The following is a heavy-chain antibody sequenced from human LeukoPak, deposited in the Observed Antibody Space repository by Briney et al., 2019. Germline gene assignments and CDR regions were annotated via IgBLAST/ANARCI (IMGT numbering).Heavy chain of an antibody. CDR3: ARVRYYYDSSGYPKGTAFDI. CDR1: GGSISTYY. J-gene: IGHJ3*02. V-gene: IGHV4-59*01. CDR2: IYYSGST. D-gene: IGHD3-22*01. Sequence: SETLSLTCTVSGGSISTYYWSWIRQPPGKGLEWIGYIYYSGSTNYNPSLKSRVTISVDTSKNQFSLKLSSVTAADTAVYYCARVRYYYDSSGYPKGTAFDIWGQGTMVTVSS.